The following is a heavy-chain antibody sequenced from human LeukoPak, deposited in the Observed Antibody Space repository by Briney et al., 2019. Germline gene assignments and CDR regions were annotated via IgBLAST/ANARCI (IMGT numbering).Heavy chain of an antibody. CDR3: VRDSYYAFDI. CDR1: GFTFDDYA. D-gene: IGHD2-8*01. CDR2: INWNSDSI. V-gene: IGHV3-9*01. J-gene: IGHJ3*02. Sequence: GGSLRLSCAASGFTFDDYAMHWVRQAPGKGLEWVSGINWNSDSIDYADSVKGRFTISRDNAKNSLYLQMNSLRAEDTAIYYCVRDSYYAFDIWGQGTVVAVSS.